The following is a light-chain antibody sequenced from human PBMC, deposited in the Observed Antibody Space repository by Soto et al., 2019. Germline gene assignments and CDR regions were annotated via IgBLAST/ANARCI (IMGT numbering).Light chain of an antibody. CDR1: RSNIGGNH. CDR3: SAWDDSLRSNI. CDR2: SNK. Sequence: QSVLTQPSSASGTPGQSVTISCSGSRSNIGGNHVSWYQQFPGTAPKLLIYSNKQRASGVPDRSSGSRSGTSASLVISGLQSEDEAEYFCSAWDDSLRSNIFGSGTKVTVL. J-gene: IGLJ1*01. V-gene: IGLV1-44*01.